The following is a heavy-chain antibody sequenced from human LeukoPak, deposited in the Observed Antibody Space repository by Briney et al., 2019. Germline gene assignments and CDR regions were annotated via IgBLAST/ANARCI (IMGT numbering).Heavy chain of an antibody. CDR2: ISSEGTTT. V-gene: IGHV3-30*18. CDR3: AKGDDLSYGGYFLDN. J-gene: IGHJ4*02. CDR1: GFSFSRSG. Sequence: GGSLRLSCAASGFSFSRSGMHWVRQAPGKGLEWVAVISSEGTTTYYAGSVRGRFTMSRDNSRNTLHLQMNSLRPEDTAVYYCAKGDDLSYGGYFLDNWGQGTLVSVSS. D-gene: IGHD4-23*01.